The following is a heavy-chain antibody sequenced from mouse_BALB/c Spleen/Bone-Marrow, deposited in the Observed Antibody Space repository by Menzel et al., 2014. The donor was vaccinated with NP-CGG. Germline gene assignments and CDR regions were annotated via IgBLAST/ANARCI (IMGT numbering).Heavy chain of an antibody. D-gene: IGHD2-1*01. CDR1: GFNIKDSY. CDR2: IDPANGNT. V-gene: IGHV14-3*02. Sequence: VQLQQSGAELVKPGASVKLSCTASGFNIKDSYMHWVKQRPEQGLEWIGRIDPANGNTKYDPKFQGKATITADTSSNTAYLQLISLTSEDTSVYYCARKGNYGSWFAYWGQGTLVPVSA. CDR3: ARKGNYGSWFAY. J-gene: IGHJ3*01.